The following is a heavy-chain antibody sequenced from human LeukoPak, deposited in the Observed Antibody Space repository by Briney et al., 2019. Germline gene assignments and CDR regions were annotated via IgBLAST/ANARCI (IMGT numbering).Heavy chain of an antibody. J-gene: IGHJ5*01. CDR2: TYYRSKWYN. Sequence: SQTLSLTFALSGDSVSSDSAAWNWIRQSPSRGLEWLGRTYYRSKWYNDYSAFVKSRIIINPDTSKNQFSLQLNFVTPEDTAVYYCARAVAGTEGWFNSWGQGTLVTVSS. D-gene: IGHD1-1*01. CDR1: GDSVSSDSAA. V-gene: IGHV6-1*01. CDR3: ARAVAGTEGWFNS.